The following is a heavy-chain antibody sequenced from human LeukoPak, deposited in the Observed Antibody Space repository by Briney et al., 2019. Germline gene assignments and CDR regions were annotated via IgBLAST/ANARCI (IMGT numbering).Heavy chain of an antibody. CDR1: GGSISSGSYY. CDR3: ASGLYNSRSDY. D-gene: IGHD6-13*01. CDR2: IYYSGST. V-gene: IGHV4-61*01. Sequence: SETLSLTCTVSGGSISSGSYYWSWIRQPPGKGLEWIGYIYYSGSTNYNPSLKSRVTISVDTSKNQFSLKLSSVTAADTAVYYCASGLYNSRSDYWGQGTLVTVSS. J-gene: IGHJ4*02.